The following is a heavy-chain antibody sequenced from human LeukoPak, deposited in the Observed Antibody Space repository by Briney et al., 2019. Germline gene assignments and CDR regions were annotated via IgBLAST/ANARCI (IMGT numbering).Heavy chain of an antibody. CDR1: GFTFDDYG. D-gene: IGHD3-10*01. Sequence: GGSLRLSCAASGFTFDDYGMSWVRQGPGKGLEWVSGINGNGGSTGYGDSMKGRFTISRDNAKNSLYLQMNSLRVEDTALYHCARNYHGSGSTAFDIWGQGTMVTVSS. V-gene: IGHV3-20*01. CDR2: INGNGGST. J-gene: IGHJ3*02. CDR3: ARNYHGSGSTAFDI.